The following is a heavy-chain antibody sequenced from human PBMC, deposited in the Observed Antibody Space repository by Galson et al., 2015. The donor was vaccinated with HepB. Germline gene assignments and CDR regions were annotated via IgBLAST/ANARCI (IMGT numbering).Heavy chain of an antibody. V-gene: IGHV3-30*09. CDR2: ISFDGSNK. CDR1: GFTFSNYA. J-gene: IGHJ4*02. Sequence: SLRLSCAASGFTFSNYAMHWVRQAPGKGLEWVALISFDGSNKYYADSVKGRFAISRDDSKNTLYLQMNSLRTEDTAIYYCAKAGYSSNWHTGYFDYWGQGTLVTVSS. CDR3: AKAGYSSNWHTGYFDY. D-gene: IGHD2-2*01.